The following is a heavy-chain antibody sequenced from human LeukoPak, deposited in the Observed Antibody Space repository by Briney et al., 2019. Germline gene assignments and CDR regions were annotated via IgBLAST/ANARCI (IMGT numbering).Heavy chain of an antibody. CDR2: ISSSGSTI. CDR1: GFTFSDYE. Sequence: GGSLRLSCAASGFTFSDYEMNWVCQAPGKGLEWVSYISSSGSTIYYADSVKGRFTISRDNAKNSLYLQINSLRAEDTAVYYCARLRGGYRLYWGQGTLVTVSS. J-gene: IGHJ4*02. D-gene: IGHD5-24*01. CDR3: ARLRGGYRLY. V-gene: IGHV3-48*03.